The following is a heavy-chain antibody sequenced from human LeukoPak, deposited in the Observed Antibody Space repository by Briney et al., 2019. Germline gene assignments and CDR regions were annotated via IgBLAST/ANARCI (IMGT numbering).Heavy chain of an antibody. Sequence: PSETLSLTCAVYGGSFSGYYWSWLRQPPGKGLEWIGEINHSGSTNYNPSLKSRATISEDTSKNQSSLKRSSVTAAARPVYYCGRCGRRYNWNYSPFDYWGQGTLVTVSS. V-gene: IGHV4-34*01. D-gene: IGHD1-7*01. CDR3: GRCGRRYNWNYSPFDY. CDR2: INHSGST. CDR1: GGSFSGYY. J-gene: IGHJ4*02.